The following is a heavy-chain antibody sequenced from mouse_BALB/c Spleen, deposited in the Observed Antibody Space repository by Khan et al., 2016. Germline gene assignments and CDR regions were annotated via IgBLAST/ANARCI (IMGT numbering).Heavy chain of an antibody. CDR1: GFTFSSFG. J-gene: IGHJ2*01. CDR3: ARSDYDYDGNFDY. Sequence: EVELVESGGGLVQPGGSRKLSCAASGFTFSSFGMHWVRQAPEKGLEWVAYISSGSSTIYYADTVKGRFTISRDNHKNTLFLQMTSLRSEDTAMYYCARSDYDYDGNFDYWGQGTTLTVSS. CDR2: ISSGSSTI. V-gene: IGHV5-17*02. D-gene: IGHD2-4*01.